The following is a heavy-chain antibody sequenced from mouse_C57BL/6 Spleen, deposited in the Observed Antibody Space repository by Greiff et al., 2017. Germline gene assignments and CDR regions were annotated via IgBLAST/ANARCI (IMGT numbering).Heavy chain of an antibody. J-gene: IGHJ2*01. CDR2: ISSGSSTI. CDR1: GFTFSASG. CDR3: ARKAGTVFDY. D-gene: IGHD4-1*01. V-gene: IGHV5-17*01. Sequence: EVQLVESGGGLVKPGGSLKLSCAASGFTFSASGMHWVRQAPEKGLEWVAYISSGSSTIYYADTVKGRFTISRDNAKNTLFLQMTSLRSEDTAMYYCARKAGTVFDYWGQGTTLTVSS.